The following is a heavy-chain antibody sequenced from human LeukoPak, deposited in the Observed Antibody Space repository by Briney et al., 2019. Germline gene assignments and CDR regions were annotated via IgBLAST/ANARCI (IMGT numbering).Heavy chain of an antibody. CDR3: ASVGYRVGQTERINDF. Sequence: SVRVSCKASGVTFSRYAISWVRQPPGQGIEWMGGALPMSGTANYAQKFQGRVTITADESTNTANMELRRLRPEDTALYYCASVGYRVGQTERINDFWGQGTLVTVSS. D-gene: IGHD3-16*02. V-gene: IGHV1-69*13. CDR2: ALPMSGTA. CDR1: GVTFSRYA. J-gene: IGHJ4*02.